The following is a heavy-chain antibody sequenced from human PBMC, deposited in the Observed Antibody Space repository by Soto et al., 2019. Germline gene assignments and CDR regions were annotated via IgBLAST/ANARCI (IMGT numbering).Heavy chain of an antibody. J-gene: IGHJ4*02. D-gene: IGHD3-3*01. CDR1: GGSISSGDYY. Sequence: KPSETLSITCTVSGGSISSGDYYWSWIRQPPGKDLEWIGYIYYSGSTYYNPSLKSRVTISVDTSKNQFSLKLSSVTAADTAVYYCARESRYYDFWSGSYWGQGTLVTVSS. CDR3: ARESRYYDFWSGSY. CDR2: IYYSGST. V-gene: IGHV4-30-4*01.